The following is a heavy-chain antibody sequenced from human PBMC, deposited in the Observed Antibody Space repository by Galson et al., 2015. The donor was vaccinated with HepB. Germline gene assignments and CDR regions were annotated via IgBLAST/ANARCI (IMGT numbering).Heavy chain of an antibody. Sequence: SLRLSCAASGFTFSSYAMHWVRQAPGKGLEWVAVISYDGSNKYYADSVKGRFTISRDNSKNTLYLQMNSLRAEDTAVYYCARDAEGVNWNPELVFDYWGQGTLVTVSS. CDR1: GFTFSSYA. CDR2: ISYDGSNK. CDR3: ARDAEGVNWNPELVFDY. V-gene: IGHV3-30-3*01. J-gene: IGHJ4*02. D-gene: IGHD1-20*01.